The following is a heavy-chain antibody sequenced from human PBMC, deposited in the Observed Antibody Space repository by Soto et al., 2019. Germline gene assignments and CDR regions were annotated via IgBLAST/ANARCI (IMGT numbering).Heavy chain of an antibody. Sequence: QVQKQQWGAGLLKPSETLSLTCAVSGGSFSGYYWSWVRQPPGKGLEWIGEINHSGTTNYNPSLKRRVTXXVDMSKNQFSLRLSSVTAADTAVYYCVRDADGLGYWGQGTLVTVSS. CDR1: GGSFSGYY. D-gene: IGHD3-16*01. CDR2: INHSGTT. J-gene: IGHJ4*02. V-gene: IGHV4-34*01. CDR3: VRDADGLGY.